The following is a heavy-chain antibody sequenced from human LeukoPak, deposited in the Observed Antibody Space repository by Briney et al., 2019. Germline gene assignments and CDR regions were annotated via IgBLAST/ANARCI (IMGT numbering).Heavy chain of an antibody. Sequence: GASVKVSCKGSGYTFTNYAVHWVRQAPGPRLEWLGWINPGNGDTKYSQNFQGRVTVTSDTSAATAYVELNSLTSEDTAVYYCARERWHCRVNCYSVYYYALDVWGQGTTVTVSS. CDR3: ARERWHCRVNCYSVYYYALDV. D-gene: IGHD2-15*01. CDR1: GYTFTNYA. CDR2: INPGNGDT. J-gene: IGHJ6*02. V-gene: IGHV1-3*01.